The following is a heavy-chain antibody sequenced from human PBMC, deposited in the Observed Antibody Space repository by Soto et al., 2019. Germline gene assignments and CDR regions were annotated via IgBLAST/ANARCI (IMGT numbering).Heavy chain of an antibody. CDR3: AAGGAMVRGAIPFDY. D-gene: IGHD3-10*01. J-gene: IGHJ4*02. Sequence: ASVKVSCKASGYTFTSYGISWVRQAPGQGLEWMGWISAYSGNTNYAQKLRGRVTMTTDTSTSTAYMELRSLRSDDTAVYYCAAGGAMVRGAIPFDYWGQRTLVTVSS. CDR2: ISAYSGNT. V-gene: IGHV1-18*04. CDR1: GYTFTSYG.